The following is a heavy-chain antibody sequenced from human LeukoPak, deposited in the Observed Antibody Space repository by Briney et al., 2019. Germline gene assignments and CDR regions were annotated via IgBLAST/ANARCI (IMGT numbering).Heavy chain of an antibody. CDR2: INHSGST. CDR3: ARGHPKSIVVVVAAKLFTNWFDP. CDR1: GGSFSGYY. Sequence: TSSETLSLTCAVYGGSFSGYYWSWIRQPPGKGLEWIGEINHSGSTNYNPSLKSRVTISVDTSKNQFSLKLSSVTAADTAVYYCARGHPKSIVVVVAAKLFTNWFDPWGQGTLVTVSS. V-gene: IGHV4-34*01. D-gene: IGHD2-15*01. J-gene: IGHJ5*02.